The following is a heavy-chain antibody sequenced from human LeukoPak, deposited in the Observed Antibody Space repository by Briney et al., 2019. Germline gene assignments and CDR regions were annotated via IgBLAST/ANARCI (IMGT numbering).Heavy chain of an antibody. V-gene: IGHV4-59*01. D-gene: IGHD2/OR15-2a*01. Sequence: PSETLSLTCTVSGGSISSYYWSWIRQPPGKGLEWIGYIYYSGSTNYNPSLKSRVTISLDRSQSQFSLKLTSVTAADTAVYYCARDFSAAFDIWGQGTMVTVSS. CDR1: GGSISSYY. CDR3: ARDFSAAFDI. J-gene: IGHJ3*02. CDR2: IYYSGST.